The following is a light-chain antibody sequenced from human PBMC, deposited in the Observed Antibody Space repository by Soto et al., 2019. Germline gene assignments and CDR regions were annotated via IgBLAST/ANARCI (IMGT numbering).Light chain of an antibody. CDR3: QQLNSYPLIT. CDR1: QGISSY. CDR2: AAS. V-gene: IGKV1-9*01. Sequence: IQLTQSPSSLSASVGNSVTITCRASQGISSYLAWYQQKPGKAPKLLIYAASTLQSGVPSRFSGSRSGTDFTLTISSLQPQDFATHYCQQLNSYPLITVGLGTRLEIK. J-gene: IGKJ5*01.